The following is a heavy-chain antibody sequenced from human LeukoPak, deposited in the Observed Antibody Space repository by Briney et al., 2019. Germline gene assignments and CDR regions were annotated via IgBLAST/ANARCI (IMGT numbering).Heavy chain of an antibody. J-gene: IGHJ4*02. CDR3: ASYTSSFLFDY. D-gene: IGHD2-2*01. Sequence: PGGSLRLSCAASGFTFSSYSMNWVRQAPGKGLEWVSSISSSSSYIYYADSVKGRFTISRDNAKNSLYLQMNSLRAEDTAVYYCASYTSSFLFDYWGQGTLVAVSS. CDR2: ISSSSSYI. CDR1: GFTFSSYS. V-gene: IGHV3-21*01.